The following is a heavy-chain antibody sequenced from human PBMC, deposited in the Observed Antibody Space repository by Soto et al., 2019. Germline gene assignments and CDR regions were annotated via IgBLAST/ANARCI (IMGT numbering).Heavy chain of an antibody. J-gene: IGHJ4*02. Sequence: SETLSLTCTVSGGSISSGGYYWSWIRQHPGKGLEWIGYIYYSGSTYYNPSLKSRVTISVDTSKNQFSLKLSSVTAADTAVYYCAIGRTAPSSPPSDFDYWGQGTLVTVSS. CDR1: GGSISSGGYY. V-gene: IGHV4-31*03. CDR3: AIGRTAPSSPPSDFDY. CDR2: IYYSGST. D-gene: IGHD2-2*01.